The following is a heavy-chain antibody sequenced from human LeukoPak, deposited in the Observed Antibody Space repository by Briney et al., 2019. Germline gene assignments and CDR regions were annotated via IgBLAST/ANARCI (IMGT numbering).Heavy chain of an antibody. CDR3: ATDFYDTT. CDR2: IRSNSDGGTI. D-gene: IGHD3-22*01. V-gene: IGHV3-15*07. J-gene: IGHJ5*02. Sequence: PGGSLRLSCATSGFTFSNAWMNWVRQAPGKGLEWVGRIRSNSDGGTIDYAVPVKGRFALSRDDSKNTLYLQMNSLQTEDTAVYYCATDFYDTTWGRGTLVTVSS. CDR1: GFTFSNAW.